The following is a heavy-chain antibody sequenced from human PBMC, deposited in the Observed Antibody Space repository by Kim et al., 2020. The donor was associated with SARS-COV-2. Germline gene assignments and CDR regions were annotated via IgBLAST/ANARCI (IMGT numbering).Heavy chain of an antibody. CDR3: ARKRCDCSSSCGKAAYFDY. Sequence: SGPTLVNPTPTLKLTCTFSGFSLSTRGMCVSWIRQPPGKALEWLARIDWDDDKFYSTSMKTRLTNYKDTSKNQVALSMTNMDPVDTGTNYCARKRCDCSSSCGKAAYFDYWGQGTLVTVSS. J-gene: IGHJ4*02. CDR2: IDWDDDK. D-gene: IGHD2-2*01. CDR1: GFSLSTRGMC. V-gene: IGHV2-70*17.